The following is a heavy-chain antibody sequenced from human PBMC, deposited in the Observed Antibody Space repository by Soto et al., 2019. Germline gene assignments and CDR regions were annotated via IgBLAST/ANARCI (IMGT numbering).Heavy chain of an antibody. Sequence: VQLLESGGGLVQPGGSLRLSCAASGFTFSSYAMIWVRQAPGKGLEWIGELNHSGSTNYNPSLKSRVTISVDPSKNQFSLKLSSVPAADTAVYYCARARARGGYSYGWSCSWFDPWGQGTLVTVSS. D-gene: IGHD5-18*01. CDR1: GFTFSSYA. J-gene: IGHJ5*02. CDR2: LNHSGST. V-gene: IGHV4-34*01. CDR3: ARARARGGYSYGWSCSWFDP.